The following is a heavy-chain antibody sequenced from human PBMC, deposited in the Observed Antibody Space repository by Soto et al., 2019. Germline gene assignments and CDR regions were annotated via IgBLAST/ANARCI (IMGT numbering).Heavy chain of an antibody. D-gene: IGHD1-1*01. CDR1: GASISGFY. CDR2: IYATGTT. CDR3: VRDGTKTLRDWFDP. Sequence: SETLSLTCTVSGASISGFYWSWIRKSAGRGLEWIGRIYATGTTDYNPSLKSRVMMSVDTSKKQFSLKLRSVTAADTAVYYCVRDGTKTLRDWFDPWGQGISVTAPQ. V-gene: IGHV4-4*07. J-gene: IGHJ5*02.